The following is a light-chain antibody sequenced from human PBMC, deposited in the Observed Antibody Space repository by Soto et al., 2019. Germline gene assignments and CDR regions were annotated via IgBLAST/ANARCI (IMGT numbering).Light chain of an antibody. CDR2: GTS. J-gene: IGKJ5*01. V-gene: IGKV3-15*01. Sequence: EIVMTQSPATLSVSPGERVTLSCRASQTVSSNLAWYQQKPGQAPRLLIYGTSPRATGIPARFSGSGSGTVFTLTISSLQSEDFAVYFCQRYNNWLITFGQGTRLEI. CDR1: QTVSSN. CDR3: QRYNNWLIT.